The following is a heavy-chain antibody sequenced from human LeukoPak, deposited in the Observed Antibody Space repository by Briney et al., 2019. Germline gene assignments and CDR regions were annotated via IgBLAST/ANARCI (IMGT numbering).Heavy chain of an antibody. V-gene: IGHV4-61*01. CDR3: ARDVSTMARGVIITNSWFDP. D-gene: IGHD3-10*01. Sequence: SETLSLTCTVSGGSVSSGSYYWSWIRQPPGKGLEWIGYIYYSGSTNYNPSLKSRVTISVDTSKNQFSLKLSSVTAADTAVYYCARDVSTMARGVIITNSWFDPWGQGTLVTVSS. CDR2: IYYSGST. CDR1: GGSVSSGSYY. J-gene: IGHJ5*02.